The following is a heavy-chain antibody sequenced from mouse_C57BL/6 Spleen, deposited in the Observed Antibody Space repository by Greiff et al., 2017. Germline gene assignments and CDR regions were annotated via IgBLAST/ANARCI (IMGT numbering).Heavy chain of an antibody. CDR2: IYPADGDT. D-gene: IGHD3-2*02. CDR3: DCASTAHAMWY. CDR1: GYAFSSSW. Sequence: QVQLQQSGPELVKPGTSVKISCKASGYAFSSSWMHWVKQRPGKGLEWIGGIYPADGDTNYNGKFKGKATLTVDTSSSTAYMQLSSLTSEDSAVXFCDCASTAHAMWYWGQGTLVTVSA. V-gene: IGHV1-82*01. J-gene: IGHJ3*01.